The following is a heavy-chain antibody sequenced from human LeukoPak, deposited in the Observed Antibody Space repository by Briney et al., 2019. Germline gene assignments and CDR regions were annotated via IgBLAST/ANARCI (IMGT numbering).Heavy chain of an antibody. Sequence: GGSLRLSCAASGFIVNTNYMTWVRQAPGRGLEWVSFIYADGNTYYADSVKGRFTISRDNSKNTLYLQMNSLRAEDTAVYYCARRAGGYSHPYDYWGQGTLVTVSS. D-gene: IGHD4-23*01. V-gene: IGHV3-53*01. CDR1: GFIVNTNY. CDR2: IYADGNT. CDR3: ARRAGGYSHPYDY. J-gene: IGHJ4*02.